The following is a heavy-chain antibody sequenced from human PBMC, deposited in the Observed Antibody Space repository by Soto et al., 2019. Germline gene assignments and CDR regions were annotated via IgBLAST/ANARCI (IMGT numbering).Heavy chain of an antibody. CDR2: ISHDGSEK. J-gene: IGHJ6*02. CDR3: ARAAAYFYHYYYAMDV. Sequence: GGSLRLSCAAARFTFSSYAMDWVRQAPGKGLEWVAVISHDGSEKYYGDSVKGRFTISRDNPKNTVYLQMNSLRPEDTAVYYCARAAAYFYHYYYAMDVWGQGTAVTVSS. CDR1: RFTFSSYA. V-gene: IGHV3-30-3*01. D-gene: IGHD6-13*01.